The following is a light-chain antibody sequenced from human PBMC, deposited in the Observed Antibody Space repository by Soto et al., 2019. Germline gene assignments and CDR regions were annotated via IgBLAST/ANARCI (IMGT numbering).Light chain of an antibody. CDR1: TSNIGTHT. Sequence: QSVLTQSPSASGTPGQRVSISCSGSTSNIGTHTVTWYQHVPGTAPKLLIYSDNQRPSAVPGRFSGSKSGTSASLAISGILSEDEADYYCATWDDSLNVVFGGGTKVTVL. V-gene: IGLV1-44*01. CDR2: SDN. CDR3: ATWDDSLNVV. J-gene: IGLJ2*01.